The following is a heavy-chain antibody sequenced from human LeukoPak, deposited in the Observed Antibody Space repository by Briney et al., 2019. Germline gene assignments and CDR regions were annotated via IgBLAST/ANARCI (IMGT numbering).Heavy chain of an antibody. J-gene: IGHJ4*02. V-gene: IGHV1-18*01. Sequence: ASVKVSCEASGYTFTSYGISWVRQAPGQGLEWMGWISTYNGNTNYAQNLQGRVTMTTDTSTSTAYMELRSLRSDDTAVYYCAIELTVAGTSWGQGTLVTVSS. D-gene: IGHD6-19*01. CDR2: ISTYNGNT. CDR3: AIELTVAGTS. CDR1: GYTFTSYG.